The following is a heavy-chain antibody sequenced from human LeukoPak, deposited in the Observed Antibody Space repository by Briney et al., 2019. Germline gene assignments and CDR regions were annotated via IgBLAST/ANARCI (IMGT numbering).Heavy chain of an antibody. D-gene: IGHD3-22*01. Sequence: SETLSLTCAVYGGSFSGYYWSWIRQPPGKGLEWIGEINHSGSTNYDSSLKSRVTISVDTSKNQFSLKLTSVTAADTAVYYCARGSHGYYDSGDGFDMWGRGTMVTVSS. V-gene: IGHV4-34*01. CDR3: ARGSHGYYDSGDGFDM. CDR2: INHSGST. J-gene: IGHJ3*02. CDR1: GGSFSGYY.